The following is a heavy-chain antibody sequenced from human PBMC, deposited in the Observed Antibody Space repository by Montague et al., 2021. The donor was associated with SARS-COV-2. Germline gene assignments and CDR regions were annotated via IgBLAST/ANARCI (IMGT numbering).Heavy chain of an antibody. CDR2: IGPSGST. CDR1: GGSLSGYH. V-gene: IGHV4-34*01. Sequence: SETLSLTCGVSGGSLSGYHWSWIRQPPGRGLEWIGEIGPSGSTNXNPSLKSRVTISLDTSKNQFSLKLTAVTAADTAVYYCARGLIDITMMVVVFTGASLYFDDWSQGTLVTVSS. D-gene: IGHD3-22*01. J-gene: IGHJ4*02. CDR3: ARGLIDITMMVVVFTGASLYFDD.